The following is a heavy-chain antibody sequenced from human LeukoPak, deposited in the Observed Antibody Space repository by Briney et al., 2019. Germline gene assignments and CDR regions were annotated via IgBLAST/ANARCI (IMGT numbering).Heavy chain of an antibody. D-gene: IGHD3-10*01. CDR1: GGSFSGYY. CDR2: INHSGST. J-gene: IGHJ6*03. CDR3: ARRPVSYYYGSGSYYNVHYYYYMDV. V-gene: IGHV4-34*01. Sequence: SSETLSLTCAVYGGSFSGYYWSWIRQPPGKGLEWTGEINHSGSTNYNPSLKSRVTISVDTSKNQFSLKLSSVTAADTAVYYCARRPVSYYYGSGSYYNVHYYYYMDVWGKGTTVTVSS.